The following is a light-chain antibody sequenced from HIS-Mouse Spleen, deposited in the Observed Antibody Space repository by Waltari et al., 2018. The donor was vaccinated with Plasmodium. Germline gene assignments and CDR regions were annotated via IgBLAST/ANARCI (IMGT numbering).Light chain of an antibody. V-gene: IGKV3-20*01. Sequence: EIVLTQSPGTLSLSPGERATLSCRASQSVSSSYLAWYQQKPGQAPRLLIYGASSRATCIPDRCSGGGSGTDFTLTISRLEPEDFAVYYCQQYGSSPPLTFGGGTKVEIK. J-gene: IGKJ4*01. CDR1: QSVSSSY. CDR3: QQYGSSPPLT. CDR2: GAS.